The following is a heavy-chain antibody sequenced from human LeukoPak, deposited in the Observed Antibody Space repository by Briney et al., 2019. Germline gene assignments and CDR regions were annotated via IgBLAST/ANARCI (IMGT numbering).Heavy chain of an antibody. J-gene: IGHJ1*01. CDR3: ASLYYYDNSGYYLGSRHFHH. V-gene: IGHV1-69*06. CDR1: GGTFSSYA. CDR2: IIPIFGTA. Sequence: ASVKVSCKASGGTFSSYAISWVRQAPGQGLEWMGGIIPIFGTANYAQKFQGRVTITADKSTSTAYVELSSLRSEDTAVYYCASLYYYDNSGYYLGSRHFHHWGQGTLVTVSS. D-gene: IGHD3-22*01.